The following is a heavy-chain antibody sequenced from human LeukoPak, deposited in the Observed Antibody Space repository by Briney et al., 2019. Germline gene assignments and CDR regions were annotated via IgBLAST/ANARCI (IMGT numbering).Heavy chain of an antibody. CDR2: IYYSGST. CDR3: AATSRVVVSFDY. Sequence: SEALSLTCTVSGGSISSGGYYWSWIRQHPGKGLEWIGYIYYSGSTYYNPSLKSRVTISVDTSKNQFSLKLSSVTAADTAVYYCAATSRVVVSFDYWGQGTLVTVSS. V-gene: IGHV4-31*03. CDR1: GGSISSGGYY. J-gene: IGHJ4*02. D-gene: IGHD2-21*01.